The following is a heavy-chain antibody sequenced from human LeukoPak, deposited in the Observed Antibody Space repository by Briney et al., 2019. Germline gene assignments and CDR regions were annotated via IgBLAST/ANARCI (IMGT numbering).Heavy chain of an antibody. D-gene: IGHD3-22*01. V-gene: IGHV4-59*08. CDR2: IYYSGST. CDR1: GGSISSYY. J-gene: IGHJ5*02. CDR3: ARRPPGYYYDSSGYSEA. Sequence: SETLSLTCTVSGGSISSYYWNWIRQPPGKGLEWIGYIYYSGSTNYNPSLKSRVTISVDTSKNQFSLKLSSVTAADTAVYYCARRPPGYYYDSSGYSEAWGQGTLVTVSS.